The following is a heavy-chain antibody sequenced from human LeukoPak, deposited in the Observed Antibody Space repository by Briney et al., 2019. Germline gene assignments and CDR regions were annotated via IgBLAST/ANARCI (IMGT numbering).Heavy chain of an antibody. CDR3: ARAQYYDSSVYSENNWFDP. J-gene: IGHJ5*02. D-gene: IGHD3-22*01. CDR2: IYHSGST. Sequence: SETLSLTCTVSGYSISSGYYWGWIRQPPGKGLEWIGSIYHSGSTYYNPSLKSRVTIPVDTSKNQFSLKLSSVTAADTAVYYCARAQYYDSSVYSENNWFDPWGQGTLVTVSS. V-gene: IGHV4-38-2*02. CDR1: GYSISSGYY.